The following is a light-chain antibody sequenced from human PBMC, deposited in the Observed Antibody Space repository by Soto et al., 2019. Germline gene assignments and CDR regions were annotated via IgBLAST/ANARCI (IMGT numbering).Light chain of an antibody. Sequence: QLVLTQPPSVSGAPGQRVTISCTGSISNIGAGYEVHWYQQLPGTAPKLLISGHNNRPSGVPDRFFGSKSGTSASLTITGLQAEDEADFFCQSYDSSLSGSGVFGGGTQLTVL. CDR2: GHN. CDR1: ISNIGAGYE. V-gene: IGLV1-40*01. CDR3: QSYDSSLSGSGV. J-gene: IGLJ3*02.